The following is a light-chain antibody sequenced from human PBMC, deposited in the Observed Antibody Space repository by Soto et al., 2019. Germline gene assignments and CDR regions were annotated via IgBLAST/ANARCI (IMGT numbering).Light chain of an antibody. CDR1: QSISIY. CDR2: AAS. J-gene: IGKJ4*01. CDR3: QQSLTTPLT. V-gene: IGKV1-39*01. Sequence: DIQMTQSPSSLSASVGDRVTITCRASQSISIYLNWNQQKPGKAPKLLIYAASSLQSGVPSRFGGSGSGTDFTLTISSLQREDLATYYCQQSLTTPLTFGGGTKVEIK.